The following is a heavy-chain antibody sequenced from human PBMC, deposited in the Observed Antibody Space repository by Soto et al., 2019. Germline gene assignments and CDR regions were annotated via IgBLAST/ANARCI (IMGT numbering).Heavy chain of an antibody. CDR1: GGSISSGGYY. V-gene: IGHV4-31*03. D-gene: IGHD6-13*01. CDR3: ARGGIAAAAPPDY. CDR2: IYYSGST. J-gene: IGHJ4*02. Sequence: QVQLQGAGPRLVKPSTTLSLPCTFSGGSISSGGYYWSLIRPPPGEGLEWIGYIYYSGSTYYNPSLKSRVTISVDTSKNQFSLKLSSVTAADTAVYYCARGGIAAAAPPDYWGQGTLVTVSS.